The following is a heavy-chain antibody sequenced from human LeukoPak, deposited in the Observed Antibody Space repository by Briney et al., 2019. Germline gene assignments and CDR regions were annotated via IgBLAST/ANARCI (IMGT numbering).Heavy chain of an antibody. D-gene: IGHD3-22*01. CDR3: TSPARSGYAFDI. Sequence: GRSLRLSCEASGFTFSDHYMDWVRQAPGKGLEWVGRIRNKANSYTTDYAASVKARFTISRDDSKNSVNLQMNSLKTEDTAVYYCTSPARSGYAFDIWGQGTMVTVSS. CDR2: IRNKANSYTT. CDR1: GFTFSDHY. V-gene: IGHV3-72*01. J-gene: IGHJ3*02.